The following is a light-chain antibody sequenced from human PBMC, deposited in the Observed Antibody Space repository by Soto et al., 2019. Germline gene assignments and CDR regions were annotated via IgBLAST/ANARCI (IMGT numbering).Light chain of an antibody. CDR2: RNN. V-gene: IGLV1-47*01. CDR3: AAWDDSLSGDV. CDR1: SYNIGSNY. J-gene: IGLJ2*01. Sequence: QSVLTQPPSASGTPGQRVTISCSGSSYNIGSNYVYWYQQLPGTAPKLLIYRNNQRPSGVPDRFSGSKSGTSASLAISGLRSEDEADYYCAAWDDSLSGDVFGGGTQLTVL.